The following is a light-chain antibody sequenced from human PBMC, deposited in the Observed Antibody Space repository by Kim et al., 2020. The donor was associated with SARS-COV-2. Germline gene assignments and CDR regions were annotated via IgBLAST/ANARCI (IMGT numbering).Light chain of an antibody. Sequence: EIVMTQSPATLSVSPGERATLSCRASQSVSSNLAWYQQKPGQAPRLLIYGASTRATGIPGRFSGSGSGTEFTLTISSLQSEDFAVYYCQQYSHGPLTFGGGTKVDIK. CDR3: QQYSHGPLT. CDR2: GAS. V-gene: IGKV3-15*01. CDR1: QSVSSN. J-gene: IGKJ4*01.